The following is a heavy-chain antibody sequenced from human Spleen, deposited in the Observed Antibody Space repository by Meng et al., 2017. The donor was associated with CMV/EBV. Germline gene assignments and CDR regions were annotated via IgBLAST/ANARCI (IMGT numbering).Heavy chain of an antibody. V-gene: IGHV4-61*01. Sequence: GGYVNSGSNYWTWIRHHQGKGLEWIGFIDDRGITKYNPSLKSRVTLSADASKHQFSLKLTSMTAADSAVYYCARDSGLNGFYNWFDPWGPGTLVTVSS. CDR3: ARDSGLNGFYNWFDP. D-gene: IGHD3-9*01. J-gene: IGHJ5*02. CDR2: IDDRGIT. CDR1: GGYVNSGSNY.